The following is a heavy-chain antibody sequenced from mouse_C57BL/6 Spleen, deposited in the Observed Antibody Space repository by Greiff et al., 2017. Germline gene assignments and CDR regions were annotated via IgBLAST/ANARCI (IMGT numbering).Heavy chain of an antibody. CDR3: ARRGYDYDGWFAY. Sequence: QVQLQQSGPGLVAPSQSLSITCTVSGFSLTSYGVDWVRQSPGKGLEWLGVIWGVGSTNYNSALKSRLSISKDNSKRQVFLKMNSLQTDDTAMYYCARRGYDYDGWFAYWGQGTLVTVSA. J-gene: IGHJ3*01. V-gene: IGHV2-6*01. CDR2: IWGVGST. CDR1: GFSLTSYG. D-gene: IGHD2-4*01.